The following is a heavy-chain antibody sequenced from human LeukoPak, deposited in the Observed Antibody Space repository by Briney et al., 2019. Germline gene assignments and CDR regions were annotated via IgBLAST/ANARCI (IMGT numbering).Heavy chain of an antibody. CDR2: INPYNGKT. CDR3: ARDPSGNPYFFDY. V-gene: IGHV1-18*01. CDR1: GYSFTSYG. Sequence: ASVKASCKPSGYSFTSYGISWVRQAPGQGLEWVGWINPYNGKTNYAQKVQGRVTVTTDTSTSTAYMELRSLRFDDTAVYYCARDPSGNPYFFDYWGQGTLVTVSS. J-gene: IGHJ4*02. D-gene: IGHD3-3*01.